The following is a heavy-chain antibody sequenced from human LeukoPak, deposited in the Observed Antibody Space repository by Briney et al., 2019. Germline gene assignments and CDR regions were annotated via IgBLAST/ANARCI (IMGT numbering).Heavy chain of an antibody. D-gene: IGHD2-21*01. CDR1: GFTFRSYA. CDR2: ISGSGGST. Sequence: PGGSLRLSCAASGFTFRSYAMSWVRQAPGKGLEGVSAISGSGGSTYYADSVKGRFTISRDNSKNTLYLQMNSLRAEDTAVYYCAKFLPTHIVVANYYFDYWGQGTLVTVSS. CDR3: AKFLPTHIVVANYYFDY. J-gene: IGHJ4*02. V-gene: IGHV3-23*01.